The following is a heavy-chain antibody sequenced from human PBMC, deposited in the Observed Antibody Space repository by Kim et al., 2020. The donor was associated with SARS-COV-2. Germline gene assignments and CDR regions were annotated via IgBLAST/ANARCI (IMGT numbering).Heavy chain of an antibody. CDR1: AGSISSTSYY. V-gene: IGHV4-39*07. J-gene: IGHJ3*02. CDR3: ARASSTYYYDLGAVDI. CDR2: IYSSGNI. D-gene: IGHD3-22*01. Sequence: SETLSLTCIVSAGSISSTSYYWGWIRQPPGKGLEWIGSIYSSGNIYYNPSLKSRVTISVHTSKNQFSLKLSSVTAADTAIYYCARASSTYYYDLGAVDIWGQGTMVTVSS.